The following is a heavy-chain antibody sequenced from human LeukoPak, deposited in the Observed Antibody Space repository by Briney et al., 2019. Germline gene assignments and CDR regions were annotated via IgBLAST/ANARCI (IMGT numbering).Heavy chain of an antibody. CDR1: GFTFSSYF. J-gene: IGHJ4*02. Sequence: GGSLRLSCAASGFTFSSYFMTWVRQAPGKGLEWVSAISGSGDDTYYADSVKGRFTISRDNSKNTLYVQMNSLRAEDTAVYYCAKGALITTFGVVPDYWGQGTLVTVSS. CDR3: AKGALITTFGVVPDY. D-gene: IGHD3-3*01. V-gene: IGHV3-23*01. CDR2: ISGSGDDT.